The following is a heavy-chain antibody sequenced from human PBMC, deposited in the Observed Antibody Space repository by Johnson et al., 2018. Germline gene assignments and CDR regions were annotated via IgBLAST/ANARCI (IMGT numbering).Heavy chain of an antibody. V-gene: IGHV4-59*01. Sequence: QVQLQESGPGLVKPSETLSLTCTVSGGSISSYYWSWIRQPPGKGLEWIGYIYYSGSTNYNPSLKSRVTISVDTSKNQFSLKLSSVTAADTAVYFLAGDDYGSGSTPGGYYYYGMDVWGQGTTVTGS. CDR2: IYYSGST. CDR3: AGDDYGSGSTPGGYYYYGMDV. CDR1: GGSISSYY. J-gene: IGHJ6*02. D-gene: IGHD3-10*01.